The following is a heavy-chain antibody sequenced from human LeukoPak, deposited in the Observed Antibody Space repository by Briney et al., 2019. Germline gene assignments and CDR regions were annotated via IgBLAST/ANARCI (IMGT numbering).Heavy chain of an antibody. Sequence: GGFLRLSCAASGFTLSNYAMSWVRQARGKGLEWVSGISISGDSTYYADSVRGRFTIFRDNSKNMLYLQMNSLRAEDTAVYDCAKARGDLWTFDYWGQGALVTVSS. CDR2: ISISGDST. J-gene: IGHJ4*02. V-gene: IGHV3-23*01. CDR3: AKARGDLWTFDY. D-gene: IGHD2-21*01. CDR1: GFTLSNYA.